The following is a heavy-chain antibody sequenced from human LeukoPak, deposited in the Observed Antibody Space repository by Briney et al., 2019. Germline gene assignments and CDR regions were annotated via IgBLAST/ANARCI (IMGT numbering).Heavy chain of an antibody. V-gene: IGHV3-21*01. J-gene: IGHJ4*02. Sequence: GGSLTLSCAASGFTFSSYSMNWVRQAPGKGLEWVSSISSSSSYIYYADSVSGRFTISRDNAKNSLYLQMNSRRAEDTAVYYCARDIAAAGDYWGQGTLVTVSS. CDR2: ISSSSSYI. CDR3: ARDIAAAGDY. CDR1: GFTFSSYS. D-gene: IGHD6-13*01.